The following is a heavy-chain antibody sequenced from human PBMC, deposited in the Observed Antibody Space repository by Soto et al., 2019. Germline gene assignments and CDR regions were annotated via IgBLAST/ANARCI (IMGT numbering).Heavy chain of an antibody. V-gene: IGHV4-34*01. D-gene: IGHD2-2*01. J-gene: IGHJ6*03. CDR3: ARQTLGYCSSTSCPYYYYYYMDV. CDR2: INHSGST. Sequence: QVQLQQWGAGLLKPSETLSLTCAVYGGSFSGYYWSWIRQPPGKGLEWIGEINHSGSTNYNPSHKSRVTISVDTSKNQFSLKLSSVTAADTAVYYCARQTLGYCSSTSCPYYYYYYMDVWGKGTTVTVSS. CDR1: GGSFSGYY.